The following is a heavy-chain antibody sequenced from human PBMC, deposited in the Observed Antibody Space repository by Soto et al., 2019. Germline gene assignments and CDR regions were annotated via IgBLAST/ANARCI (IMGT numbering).Heavy chain of an antibody. Sequence: QVQLVESGGGLVKPGGSLRLSCAASGFTLSDYYMSWIRQTPGKGLEWISYINNSGSYTNYADSVKGRFTISRDNAKNSLYLQMNSLRAEDTAVYYCARTIAAAGGRRYFDLWGRGTLVTVSS. CDR2: INNSGSYT. V-gene: IGHV3-11*05. CDR1: GFTLSDYY. D-gene: IGHD6-13*01. CDR3: ARTIAAAGGRRYFDL. J-gene: IGHJ2*01.